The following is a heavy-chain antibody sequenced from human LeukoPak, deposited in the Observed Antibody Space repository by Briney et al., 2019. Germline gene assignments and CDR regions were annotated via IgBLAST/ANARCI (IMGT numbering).Heavy chain of an antibody. J-gene: IGHJ3*02. CDR3: GRHELGETAHAFDI. Sequence: SETLSLTCTVSGGSISSSSYYWGWIRQPPGKGLEWIGSIYYSGSTYYNPSLKSRVTISVDTSKNQFSLKLSSVTAADTAVYYCGRHELGETAHAFDIWGQGTMVTVSS. V-gene: IGHV4-39*01. D-gene: IGHD3-10*01. CDR1: GGSISSSSYY. CDR2: IYYSGST.